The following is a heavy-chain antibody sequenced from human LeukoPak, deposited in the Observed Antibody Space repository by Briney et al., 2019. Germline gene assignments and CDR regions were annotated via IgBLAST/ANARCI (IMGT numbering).Heavy chain of an antibody. Sequence: PSETLSLTCTVSHGSISSFYWSWIRQPPGKGLEWIGHIYYSGNTNYNPSLKSRVTISVDTSKNQFSLKLSSVTAADTAVYYCARLPDSGYFDYWGQGTLVTVSS. CDR1: HGSISSFY. CDR3: ARLPDSGYFDY. V-gene: IGHV4-59*01. J-gene: IGHJ4*02. CDR2: IYYSGNT. D-gene: IGHD3-22*01.